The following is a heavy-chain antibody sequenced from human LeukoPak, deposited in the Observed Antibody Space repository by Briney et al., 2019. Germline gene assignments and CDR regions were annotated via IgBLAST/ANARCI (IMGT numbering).Heavy chain of an antibody. CDR1: GFMFSSNW. V-gene: IGHV3-7*01. D-gene: IGHD3-3*01. Sequence: PGGSLRLSCAASGFMFSSNWMSWVRLAPGKGLEWVANIKQDGSEKYYVDSVKGRFTISRDNAKNSLYLQMNSLRAEDTAVYYCARERSLVVIRPFDYWGQGTLVTVSS. CDR2: IKQDGSEK. CDR3: ARERSLVVIRPFDY. J-gene: IGHJ4*02.